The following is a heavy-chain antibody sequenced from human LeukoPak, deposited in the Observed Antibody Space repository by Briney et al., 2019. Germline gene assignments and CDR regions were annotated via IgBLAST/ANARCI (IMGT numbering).Heavy chain of an antibody. Sequence: PSETLSLTCSVSGGSITSDYWSWMRQPPGKGLEWIGNINYSGATNYNPSLKSRITTSVDVSKNQFSLKLSSVTAADTAVYYCARVGPSDALGPWGQGTLVTVSS. D-gene: IGHD3-16*01. CDR1: GGSITSDY. CDR2: INYSGAT. J-gene: IGHJ4*02. CDR3: ARVGPSDALGP. V-gene: IGHV4-59*01.